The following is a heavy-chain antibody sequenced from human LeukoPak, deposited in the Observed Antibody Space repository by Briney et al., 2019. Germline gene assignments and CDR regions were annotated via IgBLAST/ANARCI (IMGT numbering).Heavy chain of an antibody. CDR3: AKDRDGGSGTYYNRFDY. J-gene: IGHJ4*02. V-gene: IGHV3-23*01. Sequence: GGSLRLSCAASGFTFSSYAMSWVRQAPGKGLEWVATVSDGGGATYYPDSVRARFTISRDNSKNTLYLQMNSLRAGDTAVYYCAKDRDGGSGTYYNRFDYWGQGTLVTVSA. D-gene: IGHD3-10*01. CDR2: VSDGGGAT. CDR1: GFTFSSYA.